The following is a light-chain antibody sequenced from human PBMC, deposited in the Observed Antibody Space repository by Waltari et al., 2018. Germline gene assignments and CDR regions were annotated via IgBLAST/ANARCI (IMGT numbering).Light chain of an antibody. V-gene: IGLV2-23*01. CDR3: CSSSGGGTWV. Sequence: QSALTQPAPISGSPGQSITISCTSTTTDFVSWYQHLPGKAPRLLIYEGSKRPSGLSGRFSGSQSGNTASLTISGLEFDDQATYYCCSSSGGGTWVFGGGTELAVL. CDR1: TTDF. J-gene: IGLJ3*02. CDR2: EGS.